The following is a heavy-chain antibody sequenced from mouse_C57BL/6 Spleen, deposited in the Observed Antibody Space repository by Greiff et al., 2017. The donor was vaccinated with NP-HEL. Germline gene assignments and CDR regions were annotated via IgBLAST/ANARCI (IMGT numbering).Heavy chain of an antibody. D-gene: IGHD2-5*01. CDR1: GYSITSGYY. CDR3: ASSNYGAMDY. CDR2: ISYDGSN. Sequence: VQLKESGPGLVKPSQSLSLTCSVTGYSITSGYYWNWILQFPGNQLEWMGYISYDGSNNYNPSLKNRISITRDTSKNQFFLKLNSVTTEDTATYYCASSNYGAMDYWGQGTSVTVSS. J-gene: IGHJ4*01. V-gene: IGHV3-6*01.